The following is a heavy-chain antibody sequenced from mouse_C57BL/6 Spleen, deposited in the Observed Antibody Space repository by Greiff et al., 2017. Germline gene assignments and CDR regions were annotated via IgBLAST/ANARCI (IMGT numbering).Heavy chain of an antibody. J-gene: IGHJ2*01. CDR3: ARFGYDSDY. V-gene: IGHV1-59*01. CDR2: IDPSDSYT. CDR1: GYTFTSYW. Sequence: VQLQQPGAELVRPGTSVKLSCKASGYTFTSYWMHWVKQRPGQGLEWIGVIDPSDSYTNYNQKFKGKATLTVDTSSSTAYMQLSSLTSEDSAVYYCARFGYDSDYWGQGTTLTVSS. D-gene: IGHD2-4*01.